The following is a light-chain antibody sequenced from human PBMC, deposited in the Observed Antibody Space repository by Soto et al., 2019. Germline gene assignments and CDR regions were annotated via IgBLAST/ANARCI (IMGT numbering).Light chain of an antibody. J-gene: IGKJ1*01. CDR2: GAS. CDR3: QQYGDSSWT. V-gene: IGKV3-20*01. CDR1: QSVDSSY. Sequence: EIVLKQSPGTLSLSPGEEATLSCRAGQSVDSSYLAWYQQKPGQAPRLLIYGASSRATGIPDRFSGSGSGTDFTLTISRLAPEDFAVYYCQQYGDSSWTFGQGTKVDNK.